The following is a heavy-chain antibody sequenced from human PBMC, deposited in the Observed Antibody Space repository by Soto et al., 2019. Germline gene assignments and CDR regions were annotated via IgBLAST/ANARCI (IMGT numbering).Heavy chain of an antibody. J-gene: IGHJ5*02. CDR3: ARMYSSGSGWFHP. CDR2: FYSSGSI. Sequence: SETLSLTCFASGYSITAGGYYWSWIRHHPGKGLEWIGSFYSSGSIIYNPSLRSRVSISGDTSSNQFSMSLTSVTAADTARYYCARMYSSGSGWFHPWGQGTLVTVSS. V-gene: IGHV4-31*03. D-gene: IGHD6-19*01. CDR1: GYSITAGGYY.